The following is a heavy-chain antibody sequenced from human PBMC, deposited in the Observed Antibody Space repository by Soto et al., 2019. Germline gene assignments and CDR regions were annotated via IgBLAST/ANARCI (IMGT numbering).Heavy chain of an antibody. V-gene: IGHV3-23*01. D-gene: IGHD4-17*01. Sequence: EVQLLESGGGFIQPGGSLRLSCAASRFTFSNYAMSWVRQAPGKGLEWVSSIGATGATTYYADSVKGRFTISRDNSKNTLHLQLNSLRAEDMAVYYCAKVVVAVTGFDNWGQGTLVTVSS. J-gene: IGHJ4*02. CDR1: RFTFSNYA. CDR3: AKVVVAVTGFDN. CDR2: IGATGATT.